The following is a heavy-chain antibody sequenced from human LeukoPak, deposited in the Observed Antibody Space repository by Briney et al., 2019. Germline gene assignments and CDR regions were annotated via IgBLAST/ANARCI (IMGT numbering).Heavy chain of an antibody. Sequence: GGSLRLSCAASGFTFRNYAIHWVRQAPGKGLEWVAVISSDGTNKNYADSVKGRFTISRDKAKNTVYLQVNSLRSEDTAVYYCARDPVTTWGYFDYWGQGTLVTVSS. V-gene: IGHV3-30-3*01. CDR3: ARDPVTTWGYFDY. J-gene: IGHJ4*02. D-gene: IGHD4-17*01. CDR1: GFTFRNYA. CDR2: ISSDGTNK.